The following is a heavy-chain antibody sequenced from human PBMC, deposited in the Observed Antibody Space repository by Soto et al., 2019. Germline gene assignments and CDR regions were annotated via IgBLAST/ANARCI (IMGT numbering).Heavy chain of an antibody. V-gene: IGHV3-23*01. CDR3: AKVSSSWPSYYFDS. CDR1: RFTFSSYA. Sequence: PEGSLRLSCAASRFTFSSYAMSWVRQAPGKGLEWVSAISGSGGSTYYADSVKGRFTISRDNSKNTLYLQMNSLRAEDTAVYYCAKVSSSWPSYYFDSWGQGTLVTVSS. D-gene: IGHD6-13*01. CDR2: ISGSGGST. J-gene: IGHJ4*02.